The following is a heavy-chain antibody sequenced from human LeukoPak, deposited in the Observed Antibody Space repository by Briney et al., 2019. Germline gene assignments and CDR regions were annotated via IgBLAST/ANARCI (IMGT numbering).Heavy chain of an antibody. V-gene: IGHV3-21*01. D-gene: IGHD2-2*01. J-gene: IGHJ6*03. Sequence: PGGSLRLSCAASGFTFSSYTMTWVRQAPGKGPEWVSSISGPSRYIYYADSVRGRFTISRDNAKNSLYLQMHSLGAEDTAVYYCAGGVPAANTVYYLDVWGNGTTVTVSS. CDR1: GFTFSSYT. CDR2: ISGPSRYI. CDR3: AGGVPAANTVYYLDV.